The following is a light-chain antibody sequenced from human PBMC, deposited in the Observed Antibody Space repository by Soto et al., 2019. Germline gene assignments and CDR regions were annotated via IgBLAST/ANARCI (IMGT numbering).Light chain of an antibody. CDR3: FSYTTSSAPYV. Sequence: QSVLTQPASVSGSPGQSITISCTGTTRDVGGYNYVSWYQQHPGKAPKLLIYEVSNRPSGVSNRFSGSKSGNTASLTISGLQAEDEAAYYCFSYTTSSAPYVFGTGTKVTVL. CDR2: EVS. J-gene: IGLJ1*01. CDR1: TRDVGGYNY. V-gene: IGLV2-14*01.